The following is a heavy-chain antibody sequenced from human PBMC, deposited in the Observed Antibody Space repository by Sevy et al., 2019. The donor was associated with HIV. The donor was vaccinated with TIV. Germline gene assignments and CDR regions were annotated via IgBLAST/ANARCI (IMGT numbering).Heavy chain of an antibody. D-gene: IGHD3-22*01. CDR1: GFTFSSYT. CDR2: ISGSDDRT. CDR3: AKGVTMIVVVDAFDI. Sequence: GVSLRLSCAASGFTFSSYTMNWVRQAPGKGLEWVSGISGSDDRTYYADSVKGRFTISRDNSKNTLSLQMNSLRADDTAVYYCAKGVTMIVVVDAFDIWGHGTMVTVSS. J-gene: IGHJ3*02. V-gene: IGHV3-23*01.